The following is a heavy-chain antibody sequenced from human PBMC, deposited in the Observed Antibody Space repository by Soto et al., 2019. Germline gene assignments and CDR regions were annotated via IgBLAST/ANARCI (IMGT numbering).Heavy chain of an antibody. CDR2: ISYSGGST. D-gene: IGHD3-16*02. J-gene: IGHJ4*02. CDR1: GFTFSMFA. CDR3: AKDLLMITFGGVIAHFDY. Sequence: PGGSLRLSCAASGFTFSMFAMNWVRQAPGKGLEWVASISYSGGSTNYADSVRGRFTISRDNSKNTLHLQMHSLRAEDTAVYYCAKDLLMITFGGVIAHFDYWGQGALVTVSS. V-gene: IGHV3-23*01.